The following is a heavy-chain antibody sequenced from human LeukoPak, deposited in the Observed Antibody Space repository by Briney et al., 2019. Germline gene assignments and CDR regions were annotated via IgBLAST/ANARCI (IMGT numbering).Heavy chain of an antibody. Sequence: ASVQVSCKTSGYTFTSYYIHWLRQAPGQRFEWMGWSDPKSGATKYEHFQGRVTMTRDTSISTAYMKLSRLTSDDTAVYYCARGNFYDNKGYSPELRYWGQGTLVTVSS. CDR2: SDPKSGAT. J-gene: IGHJ4*02. V-gene: IGHV1-2*02. D-gene: IGHD3-10*01. CDR3: ARGNFYDNKGYSPELRY. CDR1: GYTFTSYY.